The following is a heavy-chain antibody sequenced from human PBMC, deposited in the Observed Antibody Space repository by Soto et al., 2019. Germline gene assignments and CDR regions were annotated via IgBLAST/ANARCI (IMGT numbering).Heavy chain of an antibody. Sequence: SETLSLTCTVSGGSISSGGYYWSWIRQHPGKGLEWIGYIYYSGSTYYNPSLKSRVTISVDTSKNQFSLKLSSVTAADTAVYYCARGKLTFGGVIGFDPWGQGTLVTVSS. D-gene: IGHD3-16*01. J-gene: IGHJ5*02. CDR2: IYYSGST. V-gene: IGHV4-31*03. CDR1: GGSISSGGYY. CDR3: ARGKLTFGGVIGFDP.